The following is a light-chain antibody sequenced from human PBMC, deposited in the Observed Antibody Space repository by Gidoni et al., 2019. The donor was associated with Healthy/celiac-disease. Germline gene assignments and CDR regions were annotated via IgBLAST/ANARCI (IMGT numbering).Light chain of an antibody. CDR2: WAS. J-gene: IGKJ5*01. V-gene: IGKV4-1*01. CDR1: QSVLYSSNNKNY. Sequence: VMTQSPDSLAVSLGERATINCKSSQSVLYSSNNKNYLAWYQQKPGQPPKLLIYWASTRESGVPDRFSGSGSGTDFTLTISSLQAEDVAVYYCQQYYSTITFGQGTRLEIK. CDR3: QQYYSTIT.